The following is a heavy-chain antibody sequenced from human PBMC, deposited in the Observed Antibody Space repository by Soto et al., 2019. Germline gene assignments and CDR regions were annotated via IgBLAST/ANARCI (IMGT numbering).Heavy chain of an antibody. Sequence: VQRVQSGADGKKPGASVKVSCKASGSTFSDYGVSWVRQAPGQGLEWMGWISSKNGNTNFAQKFRGRVTMTTDPSTSTVYMELRSLRPDDTAVYYCAREPPETPPDYWGQGTLVTVSS. CDR2: ISSKNGNT. V-gene: IGHV1-18*01. CDR1: GSTFSDYG. J-gene: IGHJ4*02. CDR3: AREPPETPPDY.